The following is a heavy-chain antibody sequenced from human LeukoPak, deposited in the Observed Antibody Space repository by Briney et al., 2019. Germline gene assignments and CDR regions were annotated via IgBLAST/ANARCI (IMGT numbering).Heavy chain of an antibody. CDR2: MNPNSGNT. J-gene: IGHJ3*02. CDR1: GYTFTSYD. CDR3: ARDKRYFDWLFHNDAFDI. Sequence: GASVKVSCKASGYTFTSYDINWVRQATGQGLGWMGWMNPNSGNTGYAQKFQGRVTITRNTSISTAYMELSSLGSEDTAVYYCARDKRYFDWLFHNDAFDIWGQGTMVTVSS. D-gene: IGHD3-9*01. V-gene: IGHV1-8*03.